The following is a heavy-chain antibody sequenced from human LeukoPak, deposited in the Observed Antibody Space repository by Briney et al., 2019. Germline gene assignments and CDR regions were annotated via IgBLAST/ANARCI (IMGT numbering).Heavy chain of an antibody. CDR1: GYTFTSYD. J-gene: IGHJ5*02. CDR3: ARGPLQYYDFWSGYYSNNWFDP. CDR2: MNPNSGNT. D-gene: IGHD3-3*01. V-gene: IGHV1-8*03. Sequence: ASVKVSCKASGYTFTSYDINWVRQATGQGLEWMGWMNPNSGNTGYAQKFQGRVTITRNTSISTAYTELSSLRSEDTAVYYCARGPLQYYDFWSGYYSNNWFDPWGLGTLVTVSS.